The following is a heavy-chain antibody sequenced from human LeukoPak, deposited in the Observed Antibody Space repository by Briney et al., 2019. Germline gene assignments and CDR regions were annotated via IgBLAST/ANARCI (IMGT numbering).Heavy chain of an antibody. CDR2: INQDGSEK. Sequence: GGSLRLSCAASGFTFSSYWMSWVRQAPGKGLEWVANINQDGSEKYYVDSVKGRFTISRDNAKNSLYLQMNSPRAEDTAVYYCARSPRYNWNDVSAFDIWGQGTMVTVSS. CDR1: GFTFSSYW. D-gene: IGHD1-1*01. J-gene: IGHJ3*02. CDR3: ARSPRYNWNDVSAFDI. V-gene: IGHV3-7*01.